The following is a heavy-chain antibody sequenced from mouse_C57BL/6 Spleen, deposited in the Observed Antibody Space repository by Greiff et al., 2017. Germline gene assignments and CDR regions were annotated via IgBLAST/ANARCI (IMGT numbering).Heavy chain of an antibody. D-gene: IGHD2-3*01. CDR3: ARDGPIYGGYYLAY. CDR2: ISYDGCN. Sequence: EVKVEESGPGLVKPSQSLSLTCSVTGYSITSGYYWNWIRQFPGNKLEWMGYISYDGCNNYNPSLKNLFSITLDTSKNQFFLKLKSLTTEDTATYYCARDGPIYGGYYLAYWGQGTLVTVSA. V-gene: IGHV3-6*01. J-gene: IGHJ3*01. CDR1: GYSITSGYY.